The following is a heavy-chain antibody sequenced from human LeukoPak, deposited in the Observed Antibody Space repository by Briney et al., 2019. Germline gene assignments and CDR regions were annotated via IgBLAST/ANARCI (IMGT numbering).Heavy chain of an antibody. D-gene: IGHD3-10*01. Sequence: PGGSLRLSCAASGSSFSDYEMNWVRQAPRKGLEGVSCTSSSGGGMSYADSVKGRFTISRDNAKNSLYLQMNSLRAEDTSVYYCARSYMVRGVGYYGMDVWGQGTTVTVSS. CDR1: GSSFSDYE. CDR3: ARSYMVRGVGYYGMDV. V-gene: IGHV3-48*03. J-gene: IGHJ6*02. CDR2: TSSSGGGM.